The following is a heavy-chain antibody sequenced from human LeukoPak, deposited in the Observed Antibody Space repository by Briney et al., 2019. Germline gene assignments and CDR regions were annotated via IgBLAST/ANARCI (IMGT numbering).Heavy chain of an antibody. V-gene: IGHV2-5*02. CDR1: GFSLSTSGVG. CDR2: IYWDDDK. D-gene: IGHD5-24*01. Sequence: SGPTLVNPTQTLTLTCTFSGFSLSTSGVGVGWIRQPPGKALEWLALIYWDDDKRYSPSLKSRLTITKDTSKNQVVLTMTNMDPVDTATYYCALRGDGYNLGDAFGIWGQGTMVTVSS. CDR3: ALRGDGYNLGDAFGI. J-gene: IGHJ3*02.